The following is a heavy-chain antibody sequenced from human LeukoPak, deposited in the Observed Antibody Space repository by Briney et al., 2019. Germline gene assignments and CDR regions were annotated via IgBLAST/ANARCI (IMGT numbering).Heavy chain of an antibody. Sequence: GRSLRLSCAASGFTFDDYAMHWVRQAPGKGLEWVSLISWDGGSTYYADSVKGRFTISRDNSKNSLYLQMNSLRAEDTAVYYCARDVVEWEVKKFDYWGQGTLVTVSS. CDR3: ARDVVEWEVKKFDY. CDR1: GFTFDDYA. D-gene: IGHD1-26*01. CDR2: ISWDGGST. V-gene: IGHV3-43D*03. J-gene: IGHJ4*02.